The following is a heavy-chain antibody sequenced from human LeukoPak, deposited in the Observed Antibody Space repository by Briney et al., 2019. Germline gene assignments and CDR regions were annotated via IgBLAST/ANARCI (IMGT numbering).Heavy chain of an antibody. CDR3: ATDKVSLGDY. V-gene: IGHV3-23*01. D-gene: IGHD3-10*01. CDR1: GITFSNYA. Sequence: GGSLRLSCAASGITFSNYAMTWVRQAAGKGLEWVSTISGSTGDTFYAESVKGRFTISTDNSKNTLFLQMSSLRADDTAVYYCATDKVSLGDYWGQGTLVTVSS. CDR2: ISGSTGDT. J-gene: IGHJ4*02.